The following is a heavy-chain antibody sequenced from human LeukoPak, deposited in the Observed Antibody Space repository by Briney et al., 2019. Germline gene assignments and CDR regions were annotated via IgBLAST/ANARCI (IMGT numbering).Heavy chain of an antibody. D-gene: IGHD6-19*01. CDR1: GSSIGNYY. CDR3: ARLGSSGYYSFDY. J-gene: IGHJ4*02. CDR2: IYYSGST. V-gene: IGHV4-59*08. Sequence: SETLSLTCTVSGSSIGNYYWSWIRQPPGKGLEWIGYIYYSGSTNYNPSLESRVTISVDTSKNQFSLKLRSVTTADTAVYYCARLGSSGYYSFDYWGQGTLVTVSS.